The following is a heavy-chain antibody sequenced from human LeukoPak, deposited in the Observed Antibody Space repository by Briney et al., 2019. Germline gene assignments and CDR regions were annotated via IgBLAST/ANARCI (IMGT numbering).Heavy chain of an antibody. CDR1: GGSISSYY. CDR2: IYYSGST. V-gene: IGHV4-59*01. CDR3: ARTMVRGVMDWFDP. D-gene: IGHD3-10*01. J-gene: IGHJ5*02. Sequence: SETLSLTCTVSGGSISSYYWSWIRQPPGKGLEWIGYIYYSGSTNYNPSLKSRVTISVDTSKNQFSLKLSSVTAADTAVYYCARTMVRGVMDWFDPWGQGTLVTVSS.